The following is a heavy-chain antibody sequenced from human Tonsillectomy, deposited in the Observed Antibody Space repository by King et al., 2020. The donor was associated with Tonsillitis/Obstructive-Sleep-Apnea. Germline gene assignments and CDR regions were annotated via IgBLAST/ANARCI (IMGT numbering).Heavy chain of an antibody. Sequence: VQLVESGGGLVQPGGSLRLSCAASGFTFSSYAMSWVRQAPGKGLEWVSAISGSGGSTYYADSVKGRFTISRDNSKNTLYLQMNSLRAEDTAGYYWAKFSGCGGDCSSFVDYWGQGTLVTVSS. CDR3: AKFSGCGGDCSSFVDY. D-gene: IGHD2-21*01. J-gene: IGHJ4*02. V-gene: IGHV3-23*04. CDR1: GFTFSSYA. CDR2: ISGSGGST.